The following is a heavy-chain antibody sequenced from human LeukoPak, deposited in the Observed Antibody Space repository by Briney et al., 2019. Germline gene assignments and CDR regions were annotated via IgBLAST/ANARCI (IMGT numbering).Heavy chain of an antibody. CDR1: GFNFDDYS. Sequence: PGGSLRLSCAASGFNFDDYSLYWVRQAPGKGLEWVSLITWDGDTTYYADSVKGRFTISRDNNKNSLYLQMNSLRADDTAVYYCARGRRRIAAAGATPPAPYFDYWGQGTLVTVSS. CDR2: ITWDGDTT. V-gene: IGHV3-43*01. D-gene: IGHD6-13*01. J-gene: IGHJ4*02. CDR3: ARGRRRIAAAGATPPAPYFDY.